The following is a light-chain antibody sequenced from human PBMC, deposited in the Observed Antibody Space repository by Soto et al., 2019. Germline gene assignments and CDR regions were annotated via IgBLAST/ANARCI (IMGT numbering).Light chain of an antibody. CDR1: SSDVGGYNY. CDR2: EVS. V-gene: IGLV2-14*01. Sequence: QSVLTQPASVSGSPGQSITISCTGTSSDVGGYNYVSWYQQHPGKAPKLVIYEVSDRPSGVSNRFSGSKSGNTASLTISGLRAEDEADYYCSSFTTSSTGVFGGGTKLTVL. J-gene: IGLJ3*02. CDR3: SSFTTSSTGV.